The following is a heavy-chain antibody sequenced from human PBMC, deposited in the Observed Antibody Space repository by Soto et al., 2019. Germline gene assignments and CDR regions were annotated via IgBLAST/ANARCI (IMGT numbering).Heavy chain of an antibody. D-gene: IGHD2-15*01. CDR3: ARGRIRGYCSGGSCYRPHDAFDI. Sequence: PSETLSLTCTVSGGSISSSSYYWGWIRQPPGKGLEWIGSIYYSGSTYYNPSLKSRVTISVDTSKNQFSLKLSSVTAADTAVYYCARGRIRGYCSGGSCYRPHDAFDIWGQGTMVTVSS. CDR2: IYYSGST. CDR1: GGSISSSSYY. J-gene: IGHJ3*02. V-gene: IGHV4-39*07.